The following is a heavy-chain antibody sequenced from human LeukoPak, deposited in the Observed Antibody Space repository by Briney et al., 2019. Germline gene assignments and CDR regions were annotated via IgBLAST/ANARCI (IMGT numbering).Heavy chain of an antibody. D-gene: IGHD3-3*01. CDR3: ARGIIYDFWSGYGYCYYGMDV. J-gene: IGHJ6*02. CDR2: MNPNSGNT. V-gene: IGHV1-8*01. Sequence: ASAKVSCKASGYTFTSYDINWVRQATGQGLEWMGWMNPNSGNTGYAQKFQGRVTMTRNTSISTAYMELSSLRSEDTAVYYCARGIIYDFWSGYGYCYYGMDVWGQGTTVTVSS. CDR1: GYTFTSYD.